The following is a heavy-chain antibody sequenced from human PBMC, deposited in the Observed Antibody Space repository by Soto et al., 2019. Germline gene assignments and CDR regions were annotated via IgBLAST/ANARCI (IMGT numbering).Heavy chain of an antibody. J-gene: IGHJ4*02. V-gene: IGHV4-59*01. CDR3: ARGYCSGGSCYSPRPFDY. CDR2: IYYSGST. CDR1: CW. D-gene: IGHD2-15*01. Sequence: CWRCRIKKHPGKGLEWIGYIYYSGSTNYNPSLKSRVTISVDTSKNQFSLKLSSVAAADTAVYYCARGYCSGGSCYSPRPFDYWGQGTLVTVSS.